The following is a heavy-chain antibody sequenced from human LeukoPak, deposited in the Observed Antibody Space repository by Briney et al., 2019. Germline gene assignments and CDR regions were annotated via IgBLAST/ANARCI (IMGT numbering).Heavy chain of an antibody. V-gene: IGHV3-48*03. Sequence: GGSLRLSCAASGFTFSTYEMNWVRQAPGKGLEWVSYISISGNNKYYADSVKGRFTISRDNAKNSLYVQLTSLRAEDTAVYYCARAGAPGDYTNYYFGYWGQGTLVTVAS. D-gene: IGHD4-17*01. CDR3: ARAGAPGDYTNYYFGY. CDR1: GFTFSTYE. CDR2: ISISGNNK. J-gene: IGHJ4*02.